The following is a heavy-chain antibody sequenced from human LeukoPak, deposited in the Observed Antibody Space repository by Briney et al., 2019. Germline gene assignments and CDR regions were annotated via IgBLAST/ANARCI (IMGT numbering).Heavy chain of an antibody. CDR1: GGTFSSYA. Sequence: SVKVSCKASGGTFSSYAISWVRQAPGQGLEWMGGIIPIFGTANYAQEFQGRVTITTDESTSTAYMELSSLRSEHTAVYYCAREGRDGYDDYWGQGTLVTVSS. CDR2: IIPIFGTA. V-gene: IGHV1-69*05. CDR3: AREGRDGYDDY. D-gene: IGHD5-24*01. J-gene: IGHJ4*02.